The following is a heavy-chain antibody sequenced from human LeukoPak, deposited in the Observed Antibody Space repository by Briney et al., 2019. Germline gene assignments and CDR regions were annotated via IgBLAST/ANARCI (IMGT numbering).Heavy chain of an antibody. CDR1: GGTFSSYA. Sequence: GASVTVSCTASGGTFSSYAISWVRQAPGQGLEWMGGIIPIFGTANYAQKFQGRVTITADESTSTAYMELSSLRSEDTAVYYCARSGYCSGGSCYSSDYYYYYGMDVWGQGTTVTVSS. J-gene: IGHJ6*02. V-gene: IGHV1-69*01. CDR3: ARSGYCSGGSCYSSDYYYYYGMDV. D-gene: IGHD2-15*01. CDR2: IIPIFGTA.